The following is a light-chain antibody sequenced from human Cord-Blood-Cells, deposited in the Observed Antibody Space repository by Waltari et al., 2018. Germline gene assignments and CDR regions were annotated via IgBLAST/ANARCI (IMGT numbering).Light chain of an antibody. CDR2: DAS. J-gene: IGKJ2*01. CDR1: QSVSSY. CDR3: QQRSNWPMYT. Sequence: DIVLTQSPATLSLSPGERATLSCRASQSVSSYLAWYQQKPGQAPRLLIYDASNRATGIPARFSGSGSGTDFTVTISSLEPEDFAVYYCQQRSNWPMYTFGQGTKLEIK. V-gene: IGKV3-11*01.